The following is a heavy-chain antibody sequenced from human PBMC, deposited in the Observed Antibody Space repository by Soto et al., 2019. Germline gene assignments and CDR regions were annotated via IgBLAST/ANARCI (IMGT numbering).Heavy chain of an antibody. CDR3: ASDRTSSILYWFDP. J-gene: IGHJ5*02. D-gene: IGHD6-13*01. Sequence: GGSLRLSCAASGFTFSSYAMHWVRQAPGKGLEWVAVISYDGSNKYYADSVKGRFTIFRDNSKNTLYLQMNSLRAEDTAVYYCASDRTSSILYWFDPWGQGTLVTVSS. CDR1: GFTFSSYA. CDR2: ISYDGSNK. V-gene: IGHV3-30-3*01.